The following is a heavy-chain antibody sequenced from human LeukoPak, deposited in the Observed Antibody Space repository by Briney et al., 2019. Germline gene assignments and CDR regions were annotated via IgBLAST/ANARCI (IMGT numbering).Heavy chain of an antibody. CDR2: VYYSGST. D-gene: IGHD2-15*01. Sequence: PSETLSLTCAVSGGSISTSSFYWNWIRQPPGKGLEGIGSVYYSGSTYYSPSLKSRVTISVDTSTNQFSLILNSVTAADTAVYYCARDEVVVVVAASLGPDLYYYYMDVWGKGTTVTVSS. CDR1: GGSISTSSFY. J-gene: IGHJ6*03. V-gene: IGHV4-39*07. CDR3: ARDEVVVVVAASLGPDLYYYYMDV.